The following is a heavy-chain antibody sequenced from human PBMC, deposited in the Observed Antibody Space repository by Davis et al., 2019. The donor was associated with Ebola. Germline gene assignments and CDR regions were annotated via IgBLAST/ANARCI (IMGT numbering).Heavy chain of an antibody. V-gene: IGHV3-30*03. Sequence: GGSLRLSCAASGFTFSSYGMHWVRQAPGKGLEWVAVISYDGSNKYYADSVKGRFTISRDNSKNTLYLQMNSLRAEDTALYYCARASSGWALDYWGQGTLVTVSS. D-gene: IGHD6-19*01. CDR3: ARASSGWALDY. CDR1: GFTFSSYG. J-gene: IGHJ4*02. CDR2: ISYDGSNK.